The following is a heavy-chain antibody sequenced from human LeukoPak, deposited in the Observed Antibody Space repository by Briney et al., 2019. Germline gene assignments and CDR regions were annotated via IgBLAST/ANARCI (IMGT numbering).Heavy chain of an antibody. Sequence: GGSLRLSCAASGFTFSDYYMSWIRQAPGKGLEWVSYISSSGSTIYYADSVKGRFTISRDNAKNSLYLQMNSLRAEDTAVYYCASEKSSTSGDWFAPWGQGTLVTVSS. J-gene: IGHJ5*02. CDR3: ASEKSSTSGDWFAP. V-gene: IGHV3-11*01. CDR1: GFTFSDYY. D-gene: IGHD2-2*01. CDR2: ISSSGSTI.